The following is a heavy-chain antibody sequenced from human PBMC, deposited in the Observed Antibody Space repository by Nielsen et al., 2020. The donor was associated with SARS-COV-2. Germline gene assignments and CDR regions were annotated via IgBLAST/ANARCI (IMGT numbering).Heavy chain of an antibody. CDR2: IYYSGST. V-gene: IGHV4-39*01. D-gene: IGHD5-18*01. CDR1: GCSTSSSSYY. J-gene: IGHJ5*02. Sequence: SETLSLTCTVSGCSTSSSSYYWGWIRQPPGKGREWIGSIYYSGSTSYNPSLKSRVTISVDTSKNQFSLKLSSVTAADTAVYYCARHVETAMVTVWFDPWGQETLVTVSS. CDR3: ARHVETAMVTVWFDP.